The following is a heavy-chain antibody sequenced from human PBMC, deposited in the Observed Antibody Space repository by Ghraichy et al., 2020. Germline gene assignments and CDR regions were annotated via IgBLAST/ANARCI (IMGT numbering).Heavy chain of an antibody. J-gene: IGHJ6*04. CDR2: IIPIFGTA. CDR1: GGTFSSYA. CDR3: ARAWDYCTNGVCYTRTKPPDYYYYGMDV. Sequence: SVKVSCKASGGTFSSYAISWVRQAPGQGLEWMGGIIPIFGTANYAQKFQGRVTITADESTSTAYMELSSLRSEDTAVYYCARAWDYCTNGVCYTRTKPPDYYYYGMDVWGKGTTVTVSS. D-gene: IGHD2-8*01. V-gene: IGHV1-69*13.